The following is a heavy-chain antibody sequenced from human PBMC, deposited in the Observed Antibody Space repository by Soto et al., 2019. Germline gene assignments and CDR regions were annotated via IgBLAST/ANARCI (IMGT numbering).Heavy chain of an antibody. V-gene: IGHV4-4*02. CDR3: ARVIGYDSSGYYGVHDY. J-gene: IGHJ4*02. D-gene: IGHD3-22*01. CDR1: GASLSSNW. CDR2: IYHSGST. Sequence: PSETMSLTCSVSGASLSSNWWSCVRQPPGKGLEWIGEIYHSGSTNYNPSLKSRVTISVDTSKNQCSLKLSSVTAADTAVYYCARVIGYDSSGYYGVHDYWGQGTLVTVSS.